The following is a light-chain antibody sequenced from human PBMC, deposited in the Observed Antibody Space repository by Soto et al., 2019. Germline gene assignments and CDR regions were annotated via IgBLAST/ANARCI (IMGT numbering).Light chain of an antibody. Sequence: QSALTQPASVSGSPGQSITISCTGTSSDVGAYNYVSWYQQHPGKAPKLMIYEVSNRPSGVSHRFSGAKSGNTASLTIAGLQADDEDDYYCTSFTRSSTVVFGGGTKLTVL. CDR1: SSDVGAYNY. J-gene: IGLJ3*02. CDR3: TSFTRSSTVV. CDR2: EVS. V-gene: IGLV2-14*01.